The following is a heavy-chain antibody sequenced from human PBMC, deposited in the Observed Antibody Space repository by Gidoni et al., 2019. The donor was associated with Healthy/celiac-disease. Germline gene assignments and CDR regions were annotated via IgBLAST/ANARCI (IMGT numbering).Heavy chain of an antibody. CDR3: ARDSYYDSSGYSRLFDY. V-gene: IGHV1-69*08. J-gene: IGHJ4*02. CDR1: GGTFSSYT. Sequence: QVQLVQSGAAVKKPGSPVKVSCKASGGTFSSYTISWVRQAPGQGLEWMGRISPILGIANYAQKFQGRVTITSDKSTSTAYMELSSLRSEDTAVYYCARDSYYDSSGYSRLFDYWGQGTLVTVSS. D-gene: IGHD3-22*01. CDR2: ISPILGIA.